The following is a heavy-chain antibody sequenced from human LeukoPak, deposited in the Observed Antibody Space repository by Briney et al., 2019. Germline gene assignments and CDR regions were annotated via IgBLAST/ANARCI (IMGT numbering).Heavy chain of an antibody. CDR2: INPNSGGT. J-gene: IGHJ5*02. Sequence: GASVKVSCKASGYTFTGYYMHWVRQAPGQGLEWMGWINPNSGGTNYAQKFQGRVTMTRDTSISTAYMELSRLRSDDTALYYCARDDGRASNWFDPWGQGTLVTVSS. V-gene: IGHV1-2*02. CDR1: GYTFTGYY. CDR3: ARDDGRASNWFDP. D-gene: IGHD4-17*01.